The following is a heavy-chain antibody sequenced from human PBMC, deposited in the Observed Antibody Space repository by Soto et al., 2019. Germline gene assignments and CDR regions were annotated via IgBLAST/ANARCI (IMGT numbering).Heavy chain of an antibody. V-gene: IGHV3-30*18. CDR1: GFTFSSYG. D-gene: IGHD3-16*01. CDR2: ISYDGSNK. Sequence: QVQLVESGGGVVQPGRSLRLSCAASGFTFSSYGMHWVRQAPGKGLEWVAVISYDGSNKYYADSVKGRFTISRDNSKNTLYLQMNSLRAEDTAVYYCAKGIGGANQDDYWGQGTLVTVSS. J-gene: IGHJ4*02. CDR3: AKGIGGANQDDY.